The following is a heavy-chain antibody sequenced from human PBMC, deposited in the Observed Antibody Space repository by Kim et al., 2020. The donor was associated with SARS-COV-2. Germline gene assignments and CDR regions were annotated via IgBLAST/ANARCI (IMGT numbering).Heavy chain of an antibody. J-gene: IGHJ4*02. D-gene: IGHD2-2*01. CDR3: ARDCEFQLLFGDS. CDR2: THPDGIET. V-gene: IGHV3-7*01. CDR1: GFNFNSCY. Sequence: GGSLRLSCAGSGFNFNSCYMSWVRQAPGKGLELVANTHPDGIETYYVDSVRGRFTISTDTAKNSLYLQMHSLRADDTAVYYCARDCEFQLLFGDSWGQGTLVTVSS.